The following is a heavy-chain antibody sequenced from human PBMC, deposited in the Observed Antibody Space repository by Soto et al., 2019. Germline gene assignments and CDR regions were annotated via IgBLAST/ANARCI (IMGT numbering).Heavy chain of an antibody. J-gene: IGHJ4*02. CDR1: GGSISSYY. CDR2: IYYSGST. CDR3: ARNGGYDYPFFDY. D-gene: IGHD5-12*01. Sequence: PSETLSLTCTVSGGSISSYYWSWIRQPPGKGLEWIGYIYYSGSTNYNPSLKSRVTISVVTSKNQFSLKLSSVTAADTAVYYCARNGGYDYPFFDYWGQGTLVTVSS. V-gene: IGHV4-59*08.